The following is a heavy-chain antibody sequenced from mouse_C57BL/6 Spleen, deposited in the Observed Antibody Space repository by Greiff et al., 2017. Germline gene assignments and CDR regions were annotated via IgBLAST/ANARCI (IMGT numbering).Heavy chain of an antibody. Sequence: VQLQQPGAELVKPGASVKLSCKASGYTFTSYWMHWVKQRPGQGLEWIGNINPSNGGTNYNEKFKSKATLTVDKSSSTAYMQLSSLTSEDSAVYYCARDDYGSRWNYVDYWGQGTTLTVSA. CDR2: INPSNGGT. D-gene: IGHD1-1*01. CDR3: ARDDYGSRWNYVDY. J-gene: IGHJ2*01. V-gene: IGHV1-53*01. CDR1: GYTFTSYW.